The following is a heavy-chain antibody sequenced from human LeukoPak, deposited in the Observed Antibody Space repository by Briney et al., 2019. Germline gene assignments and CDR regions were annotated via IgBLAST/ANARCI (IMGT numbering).Heavy chain of an antibody. Sequence: SETLSLTCTVSGGSISSYYWSWIRQPPGKGLEWIGYIYYSGSTNYNPSLKSRVTISVDTSKNQFSLKLSSVTAADTAVYYCARDLNGVAAGRFDPWGQGTLVTVSS. CDR2: IYYSGST. J-gene: IGHJ5*02. CDR1: GGSISSYY. D-gene: IGHD6-13*01. CDR3: ARDLNGVAAGRFDP. V-gene: IGHV4-59*01.